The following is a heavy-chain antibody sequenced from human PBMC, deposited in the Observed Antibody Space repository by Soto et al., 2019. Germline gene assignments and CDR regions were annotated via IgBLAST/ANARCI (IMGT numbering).Heavy chain of an antibody. CDR1: GYTFTSYD. J-gene: IGHJ6*03. V-gene: IGHV1-8*01. Sequence: GASVKVSCKASGYTFTSYDINWVRQATGQGLEWMGWMNPNSGNTGYAQKFQGRVTMTRNTSISTAYMELSSLRSEDTAVYYCARGYCSSTSCSYYYHYYYMDVWGKGTTVTVSS. D-gene: IGHD2-2*01. CDR2: MNPNSGNT. CDR3: ARGYCSSTSCSYYYHYYYMDV.